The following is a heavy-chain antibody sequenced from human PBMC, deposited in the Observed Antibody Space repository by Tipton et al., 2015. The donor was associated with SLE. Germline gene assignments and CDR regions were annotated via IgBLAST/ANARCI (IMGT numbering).Heavy chain of an antibody. D-gene: IGHD6-19*01. Sequence: QLVQSGAEVKPSETLSLTCTVSGGSISSYYWSWIRQPAGKGLAWIGRIYTSGSTNYNPSLKSRVTMSVDTSKNQFSVRLSSVTAADTAVYYCGRVPPVVGYYHYYYMDVWGTGTTVTVSS. J-gene: IGHJ6*03. V-gene: IGHV4-4*07. CDR3: GRVPPVVGYYHYYYMDV. CDR1: GGSISSYY. CDR2: IYTSGST.